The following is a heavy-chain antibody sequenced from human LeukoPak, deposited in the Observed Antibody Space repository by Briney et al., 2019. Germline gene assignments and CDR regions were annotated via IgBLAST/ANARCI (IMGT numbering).Heavy chain of an antibody. CDR3: AATYSGNWEFDY. CDR2: ISSSGTTI. D-gene: IGHD1-26*01. J-gene: IGHJ4*02. V-gene: IGHV3-11*01. CDR1: GFTFSDYY. Sequence: GGSLRLSCAASGFTFSDYYMSWIRQAPGKGLEWVSYISSSGTTIYYADSVKGRFTISRDNAKNSLYLEMNSLRAEDTALYYWAATYSGNWEFDYWGQGTLVTVSS.